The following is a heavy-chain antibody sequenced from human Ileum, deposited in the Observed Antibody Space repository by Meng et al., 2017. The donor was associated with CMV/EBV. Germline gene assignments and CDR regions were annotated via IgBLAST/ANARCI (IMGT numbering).Heavy chain of an antibody. CDR3: AKADSSSFDAFDI. V-gene: IGHV5-51*01. CDR2: IYPGDSDT. J-gene: IGHJ3*02. Sequence: GGSLRLSCEDSGFSFTSYWIGWVRQMPGKGLEWMGIIYPGDSDTRYSPSFQGQVTISADKSISTAYLQWSSLKASDTAMYYCAKADSSSFDAFDIWGQGTMVTVSS. CDR1: GFSFTSYW. D-gene: IGHD6-6*01.